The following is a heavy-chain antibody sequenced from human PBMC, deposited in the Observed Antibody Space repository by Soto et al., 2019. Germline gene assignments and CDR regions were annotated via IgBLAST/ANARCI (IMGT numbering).Heavy chain of an antibody. Sequence: GSLRLSCAASGFTFNNYAITWVRQAPGKGLEWASTITGSADSTYYADSVEGRFTISRDNSKNTVYLQMNGLRAEDTAVYYCAKCGGRSFYYYMDVCGKGTTVTVSS. CDR2: ITGSADST. CDR1: GFTFNNYA. D-gene: IGHD2-15*01. V-gene: IGHV3-23*01. J-gene: IGHJ6*03. CDR3: AKCGGRSFYYYMDV.